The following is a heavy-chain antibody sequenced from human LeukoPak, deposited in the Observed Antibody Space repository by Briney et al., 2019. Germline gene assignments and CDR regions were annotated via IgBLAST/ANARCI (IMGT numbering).Heavy chain of an antibody. V-gene: IGHV4-39*01. Sequence: SETLSLTCTVSGGSISSSSYYWGWIRQPPGKGLEWIGSIYYSGSTYYNPSLKSRVTISVDTTKNQFSLKLSSVTAADTAVYYCARHGDCSSTSCYMLGPKIDYWGQGTLVTVSS. CDR2: IYYSGST. CDR3: ARHGDCSSTSCYMLGPKIDY. CDR1: GGSISSSSYY. J-gene: IGHJ4*02. D-gene: IGHD2-2*02.